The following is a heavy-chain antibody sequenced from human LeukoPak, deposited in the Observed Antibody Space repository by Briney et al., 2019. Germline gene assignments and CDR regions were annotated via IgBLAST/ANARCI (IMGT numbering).Heavy chain of an antibody. CDR1: GYTFTSYG. J-gene: IGHJ4*02. CDR3: ARLDLGYFFDY. Sequence: ASVKVSCTASGYTFTSYGISWVRQAPGQGLEWMGWISAYNGNTNYVQKFQGRATMTTDTSTSTAYTELRSLRSDDTAVYYCARLDLGYFFDYWGQGTLVTVSS. D-gene: IGHD3/OR15-3a*01. CDR2: ISAYNGNT. V-gene: IGHV1-18*01.